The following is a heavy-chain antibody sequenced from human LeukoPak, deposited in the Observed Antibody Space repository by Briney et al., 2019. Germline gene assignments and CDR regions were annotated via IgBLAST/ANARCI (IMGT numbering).Heavy chain of an antibody. V-gene: IGHV4-59*01. Sequence: PSETLSLTCTLSGGSISTYYWSWIRQPPGKGLEWIGYIYHSGSTNYNPSLKSRVTISVDTSKNQFSLKLSSVTAADTAVYYCAXGGGYASPIGYWGQGALVTVSS. CDR1: GGSISTYY. J-gene: IGHJ4*02. CDR2: IYHSGST. CDR3: AXGGGYASPIGY. D-gene: IGHD5-12*01.